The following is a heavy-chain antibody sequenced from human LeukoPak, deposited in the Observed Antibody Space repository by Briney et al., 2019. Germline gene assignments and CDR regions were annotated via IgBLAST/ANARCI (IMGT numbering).Heavy chain of an antibody. V-gene: IGHV1-2*06. J-gene: IGHJ3*02. Sequence: ASVKVSCKASGYTFTGYYIHWVRQAPGQGLEWMGRINPNSGGTNYAQKFQGRVTMIRDTSISTAYMDLSSLRSDDTAVYYCTREDDSSGYRPFDIWGQGTMVTVSS. CDR1: GYTFTGYY. CDR2: INPNSGGT. D-gene: IGHD3-22*01. CDR3: TREDDSSGYRPFDI.